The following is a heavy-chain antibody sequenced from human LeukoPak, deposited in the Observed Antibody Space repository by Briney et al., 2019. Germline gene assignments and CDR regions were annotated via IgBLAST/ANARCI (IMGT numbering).Heavy chain of an antibody. J-gene: IGHJ5*02. V-gene: IGHV4-59*01. Sequence: SETLSLTCTVSGGSISSYYWSWIRQPAGKGLEWIGYIYYSGSTNYNPSLKSRVTISVDTSKNQFSLKLSSVTAADTAVYYCARAPVAGTGNWFDPWGQGTLVTVSS. CDR2: IYYSGST. CDR3: ARAPVAGTGNWFDP. CDR1: GGSISSYY. D-gene: IGHD6-19*01.